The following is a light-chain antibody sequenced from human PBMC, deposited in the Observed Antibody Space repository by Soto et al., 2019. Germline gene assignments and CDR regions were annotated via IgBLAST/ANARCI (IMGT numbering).Light chain of an antibody. V-gene: IGKV1-5*03. CDR1: QSISSW. Sequence: DIQMTQSPSTLSASVGDRVTITCRASQSISSWLAWYQQKPGKAPKLLIYKASSLESGVPSRFSGSGSGTEFTLTISSLQPDDFANYYCQQYNSYPITFGPGTKVDIK. CDR2: KAS. J-gene: IGKJ3*01. CDR3: QQYNSYPIT.